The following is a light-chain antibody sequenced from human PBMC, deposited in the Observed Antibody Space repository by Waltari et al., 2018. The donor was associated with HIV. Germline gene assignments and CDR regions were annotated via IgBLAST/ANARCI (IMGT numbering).Light chain of an antibody. CDR1: CSNIGAGYD. V-gene: IGLV1-40*01. Sequence: QSVLTQPPSVSGAPGQRVTISCTGSCSNIGAGYDVHWYQQLPGTAPKLLIYDTINRPSGVPDRFSGSKSGTSASLAITGLQAEDEADYYCQSYDSSLRVFGGGTKLTVL. CDR2: DTI. CDR3: QSYDSSLRV. J-gene: IGLJ3*02.